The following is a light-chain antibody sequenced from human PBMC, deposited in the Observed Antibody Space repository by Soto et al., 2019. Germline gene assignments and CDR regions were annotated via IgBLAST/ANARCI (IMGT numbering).Light chain of an antibody. CDR2: EVR. Sequence: QSFLTQPASVSGSPGQTITISYTGTSSDIGSYNYVAWYQQFPGKTPKLIIYEVRNRPSGVSFRFSGSKSGNTASLTISGLQAEDEADYYCISYRGSDTSYVFGTGTKVTVL. V-gene: IGLV2-14*01. J-gene: IGLJ1*01. CDR3: ISYRGSDTSYV. CDR1: SSDIGSYNY.